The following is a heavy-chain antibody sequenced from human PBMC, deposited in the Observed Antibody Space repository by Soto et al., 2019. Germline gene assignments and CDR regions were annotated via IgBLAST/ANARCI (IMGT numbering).Heavy chain of an antibody. J-gene: IGHJ3*02. Sequence: ASVKVSCKASGYTFTGYYMHWVRQAPGQGLEWKGWINPNSGGTNYALKFQGWVTMTRDTSISTAYMELSRLSSDDTAVYYCARDRERDAFDIWGQGTMVTVSS. CDR3: ARDRERDAFDI. V-gene: IGHV1-2*04. CDR1: GYTFTGYY. D-gene: IGHD1-26*01. CDR2: INPNSGGT.